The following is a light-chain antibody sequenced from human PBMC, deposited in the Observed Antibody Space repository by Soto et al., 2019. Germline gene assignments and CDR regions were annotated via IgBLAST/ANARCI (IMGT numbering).Light chain of an antibody. V-gene: IGKV1-5*03. CDR2: KAS. CDR3: QQYNSYLT. J-gene: IGKJ2*01. Sequence: DIQMTQSPSTLSASVGDRVTITCRASQSISNWLAWYQQKPGKAPKVLIYKASSLESGVPSRFSGSGSGTEFTLTISSLQPDDFATYYCQQYNSYLTFGQGTKLEIK. CDR1: QSISNW.